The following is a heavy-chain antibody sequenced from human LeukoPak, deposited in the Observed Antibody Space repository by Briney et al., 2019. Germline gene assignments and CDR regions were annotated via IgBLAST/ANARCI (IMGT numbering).Heavy chain of an antibody. CDR1: GGSISSSSYC. D-gene: IGHD3-22*01. V-gene: IGHV4-39*01. CDR2: IYYSGST. J-gene: IGHJ3*02. Sequence: PSETLSLTCTVSGGSISSSSYCWGWIRQPPGKGLEWIGSIYYSGSTYYNPSLKSRVTISVDTSKNQFSLKLSSVTAADTAVYYCARHDLNYYDSSGYPFDIWGQGTMVTVSS. CDR3: ARHDLNYYDSSGYPFDI.